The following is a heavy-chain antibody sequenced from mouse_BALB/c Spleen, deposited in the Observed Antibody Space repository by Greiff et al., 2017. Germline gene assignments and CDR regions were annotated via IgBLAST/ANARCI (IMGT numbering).Heavy chain of an antibody. CDR3: ARRGNFLDY. CDR1: GFAFSSYD. V-gene: IGHV5-12-1*01. Sequence: EVMLVESGGGLVKPGGSLKLSCAASGFAFSSYDMSWVRQTPEKRLEWVAYISSGGGSTYYPDTVKGRFTISRDNAKNTLYLQMSSLKSEDTAMYYCARRGNFLDYWGQGTTLTVSS. J-gene: IGHJ2*01. D-gene: IGHD1-1*01. CDR2: ISSGGGST.